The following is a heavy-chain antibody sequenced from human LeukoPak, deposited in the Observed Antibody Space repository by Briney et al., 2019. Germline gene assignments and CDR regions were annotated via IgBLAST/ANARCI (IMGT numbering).Heavy chain of an antibody. Sequence: GGSLRLSCAASGFAFSDYWMTWVRQAPGKGLEWVAHINQDGSKEHYMDSVKARFTISRDNAKNSLSLQMNGLRAEDTAVYYCVRDGGVSGYDLLDYWGPGKLFTVSS. CDR2: INQDGSKE. V-gene: IGHV3-7*01. D-gene: IGHD5-12*01. J-gene: IGHJ3*01. CDR3: VRDGGVSGYDLLDY. CDR1: GFAFSDYW.